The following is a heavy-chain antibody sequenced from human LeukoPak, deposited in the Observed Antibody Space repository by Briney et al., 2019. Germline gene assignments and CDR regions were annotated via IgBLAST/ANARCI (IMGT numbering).Heavy chain of an antibody. V-gene: IGHV4-34*01. D-gene: IGHD6-6*01. Sequence: PSETLSLTCAVYGGSFSGYYWSWIRQPPGKGLEWIGEINHSGSTNYNPSLKSRVTISVDTSKNQFSLKLSSVTAADTAVYYCARNGNNSSMDYWGQGTLVTVSS. CDR2: INHSGST. J-gene: IGHJ4*02. CDR1: GGSFSGYY. CDR3: ARNGNNSSMDY.